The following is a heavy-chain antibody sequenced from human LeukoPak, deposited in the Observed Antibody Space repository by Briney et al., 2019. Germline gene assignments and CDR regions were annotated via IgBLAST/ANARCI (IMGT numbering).Heavy chain of an antibody. CDR3: ARLHGSGKDYYYYYMDV. V-gene: IGHV4-34*01. CDR2: INHSGST. CDR1: GGSFSGYY. Sequence: SETLSLTCAVYGGSFSGYYWSWIRQPPGKGLEWIGEINHSGSTNYNPSLKSRVTISVDTSKNQFSLKLSSVTAADTAVYHCARLHGSGKDYYYYYMDVWGKGTTVTISS. D-gene: IGHD3-10*01. J-gene: IGHJ6*03.